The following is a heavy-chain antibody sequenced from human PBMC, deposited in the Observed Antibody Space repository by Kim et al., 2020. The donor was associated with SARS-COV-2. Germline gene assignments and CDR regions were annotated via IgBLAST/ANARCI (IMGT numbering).Heavy chain of an antibody. CDR1: GGTFSSYT. Sequence: SVKVSCKTSGGTFSSYTICWVRQAPGQGLEWLGRIVPFVDITNYAQKFQGRITITADKSTHTAYMELSSLTSEDTAVYFCARDPGGLAAGTLDNGGRGALVIGSS. CDR3: ARDPGGLAAGTLDN. V-gene: IGHV1-69*04. CDR2: IVPFVDIT. D-gene: IGHD6-13*01. J-gene: IGHJ4*02.